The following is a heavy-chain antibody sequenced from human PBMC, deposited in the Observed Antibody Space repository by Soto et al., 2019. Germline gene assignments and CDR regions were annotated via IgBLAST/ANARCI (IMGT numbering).Heavy chain of an antibody. V-gene: IGHV1-46*02. J-gene: IGHJ4*02. CDR2: INLRGGTT. D-gene: IGHD4-17*01. CDR3: ARGPDHSDVPRWDH. CDR1: GYNFNQYY. Sequence: QVQLVQSGPEVRKPGASVRLSCATSGYNFNQYYIHWVRQAPGQGLEWMGIINLRGGTTEYAHKFRGRGTVTGDTSTRTAYMELSSLRSEDTAVYFCARGPDHSDVPRWDHWGQGTLITVSS.